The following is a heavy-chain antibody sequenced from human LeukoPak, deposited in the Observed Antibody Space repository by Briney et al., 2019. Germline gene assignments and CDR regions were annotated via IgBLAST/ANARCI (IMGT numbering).Heavy chain of an antibody. CDR2: ISSSGSTI. CDR1: GFTFSSYE. D-gene: IGHD3-9*01. V-gene: IGHV3-48*03. CDR3: ARWDYDILTGYRTNDY. Sequence: QTGGSLRLSCAASGFTFSSYEMNWVRQAPGKGLEWVSYISSSGSTIYCADSVKGRFTLHRDNAKNSLYLQMNSLRAEDTAVYYCARWDYDILTGYRTNDYWGQGTLVTVSS. J-gene: IGHJ4*02.